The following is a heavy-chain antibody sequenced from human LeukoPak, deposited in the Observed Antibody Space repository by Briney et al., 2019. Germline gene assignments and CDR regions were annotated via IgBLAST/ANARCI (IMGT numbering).Heavy chain of an antibody. CDR3: ARGQTVVTRRGDAFDI. J-gene: IGHJ3*02. Sequence: SETLSLTCAVYGGSFSGYYWSWIRQPPGKGLEWIGEINHSGNTNYNPSLKSRVTISVDTSKNQFSLKLSSVTAADTAVYYCARGQTVVTRRGDAFDIWGQGTMVTVSS. CDR2: INHSGNT. D-gene: IGHD4-23*01. CDR1: GGSFSGYY. V-gene: IGHV4-34*01.